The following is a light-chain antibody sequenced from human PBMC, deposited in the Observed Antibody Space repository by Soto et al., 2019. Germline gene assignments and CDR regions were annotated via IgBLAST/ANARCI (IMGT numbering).Light chain of an antibody. CDR1: SSDVGSYNC. CDR3: SSYTTSSTWV. J-gene: IGLJ3*02. Sequence: LTQPASVSGSPGQSITISCSGTSSDVGSYNCVSWYQQHPGKAPRLMIYDVSNRPSGDSNRFSGSKSGNTASLTISGLQAEDEADYYCSSYTTSSTWVFGGGTKVTVL. CDR2: DVS. V-gene: IGLV2-14*03.